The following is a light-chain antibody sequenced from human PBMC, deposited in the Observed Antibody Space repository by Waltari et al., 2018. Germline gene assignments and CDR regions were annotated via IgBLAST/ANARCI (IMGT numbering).Light chain of an antibody. CDR3: QSYDSSLSGRV. CDR2: ANT. Sequence: QSVLTQPPSVSGAPGQRLIISCTGSSSTIGPGHDVPWYQQLPGTAPKLLISANTNRPSGVPDRFSASKSGTSASLAITGLQAEDEADYYCQSYDSSLSGRVFGGGTKLTVL. CDR1: SSTIGPGHD. J-gene: IGLJ3*02. V-gene: IGLV1-40*01.